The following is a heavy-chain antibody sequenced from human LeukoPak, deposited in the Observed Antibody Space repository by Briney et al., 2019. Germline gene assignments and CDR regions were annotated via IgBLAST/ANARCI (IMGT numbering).Heavy chain of an antibody. CDR2: ISSGSSYI. CDR1: GFTFSTYS. D-gene: IGHD5-18*01. Sequence: AESLRLSCAVSGFTFSTYSMNWVRQAPGKGLEWVSSISSGSSYIYYADSVKGRFTNSRDNAKNSLYLQMNSLRAEDTAVYYCARDLPRGYSYGYNYFEYWGQGTLVTVSS. V-gene: IGHV3-21*01. J-gene: IGHJ4*02. CDR3: ARDLPRGYSYGYNYFEY.